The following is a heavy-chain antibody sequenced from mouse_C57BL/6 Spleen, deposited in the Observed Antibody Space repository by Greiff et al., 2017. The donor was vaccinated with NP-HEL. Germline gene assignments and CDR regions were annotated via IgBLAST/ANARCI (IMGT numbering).Heavy chain of an antibody. CDR3: ARVVYAMDY. Sequence: EVKLMESGGGLVQPGGSLKLSCAASGFTFSDYGMAWVRQAPRKGPEWVAFISNLAYSIYYADTVTGRFTISRENAKNTLYLEMSSLRSEDTAMYYCARVVYAMDYWGQGTSVTVSS. CDR1: GFTFSDYG. J-gene: IGHJ4*01. V-gene: IGHV5-15*01. CDR2: ISNLAYSI.